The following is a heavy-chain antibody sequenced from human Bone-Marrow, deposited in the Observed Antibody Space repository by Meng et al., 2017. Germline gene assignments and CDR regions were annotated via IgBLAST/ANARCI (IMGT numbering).Heavy chain of an antibody. D-gene: IGHD3-10*01. V-gene: IGHV1-18*01. Sequence: ASVKVSCKASGYTFTSYGISWVRQAPGQGLEWRGWISAYNGNTNYAQKLQGRVTMTTDTSTSTAYMGLSSLRSEDTAVYYCARWRSGSYYYYYGMDVWGQGTMVTVSS. CDR3: ARWRSGSYYYYYGMDV. CDR2: ISAYNGNT. CDR1: GYTFTSYG. J-gene: IGHJ6*02.